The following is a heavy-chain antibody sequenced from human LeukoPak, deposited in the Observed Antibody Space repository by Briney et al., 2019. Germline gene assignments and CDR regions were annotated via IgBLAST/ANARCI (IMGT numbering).Heavy chain of an antibody. Sequence: SETLSLTCAVSGYSISSGYYWGWIRQPPGKGLEWIGSIYHSGSTYYNPSLKRRVTISVDTSKNQFSLKLSSVTAADTAVYYCARGTRGLEWLANDAFDIWGQGTMVTVSS. CDR2: IYHSGST. V-gene: IGHV4-38-2*01. D-gene: IGHD3-3*01. J-gene: IGHJ3*02. CDR3: ARGTRGLEWLANDAFDI. CDR1: GYSISSGYY.